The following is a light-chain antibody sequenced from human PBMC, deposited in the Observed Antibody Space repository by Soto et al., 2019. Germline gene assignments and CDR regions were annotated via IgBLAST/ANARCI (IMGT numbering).Light chain of an antibody. CDR1: SSDVGGYNY. Sequence: QSVLTQPASVSGSPGQSITISCTGTSSDVGGYNYVSWYQQYPGKGPKLMIHDVSNRPSGVSNRFSGSKSGNTASLTIPGLQAEDEADYYCSSYTSSSTLVFGPGTKLTVL. V-gene: IGLV2-14*01. CDR2: DVS. J-gene: IGLJ1*01. CDR3: SSYTSSSTLV.